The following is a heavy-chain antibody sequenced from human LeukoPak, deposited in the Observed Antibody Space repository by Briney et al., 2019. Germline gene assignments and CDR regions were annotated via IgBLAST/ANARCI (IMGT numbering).Heavy chain of an antibody. Sequence: GGSLRLSCAASEFLFSNYWMHWVRQVPGEGPVWVSRIDSDGSPTTYADSVEGRFTVSRDNAKNTLYLQMRYLRAEDTGVYYSARESRQYWSVGALDVWGQGTTVTVSS. CDR2: IDSDGSPT. D-gene: IGHD2/OR15-2a*01. J-gene: IGHJ6*02. CDR3: ARESRQYWSVGALDV. V-gene: IGHV3-74*01. CDR1: EFLFSNYW.